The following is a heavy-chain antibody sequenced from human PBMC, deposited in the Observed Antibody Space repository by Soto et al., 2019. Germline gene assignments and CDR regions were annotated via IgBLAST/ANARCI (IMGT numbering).Heavy chain of an antibody. J-gene: IGHJ4*02. V-gene: IGHV3-23*01. CDR2: IVGNGDE. CDR3: AKDRQPDGLWPFDS. CDR1: GFTFRTYA. Sequence: SGGSLRLSCAASGFTFRTYAMSWVRQAPGKGLEWVAGIVGNGDEYYADTVRGRFTISRDNSNNILYLQMYSLRAEDTAVYCCAKDRQPDGLWPFDSWGQGTQVTVSS. D-gene: IGHD2-8*01.